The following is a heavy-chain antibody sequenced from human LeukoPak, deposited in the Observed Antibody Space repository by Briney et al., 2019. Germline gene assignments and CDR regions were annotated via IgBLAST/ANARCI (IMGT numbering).Heavy chain of an antibody. Sequence: GGSLRLSCAASGFTFSSYSMSWVRQAPGKGLEWVANIKRDGSETYYVDSVEGRFIISRDNSKKSLYLQMSSLRAEDTAVYYCARDRGTSAGDFDYWGQGTLVTVSS. CDR2: IKRDGSET. CDR1: GFTFSSYS. D-gene: IGHD3-10*01. J-gene: IGHJ4*02. CDR3: ARDRGTSAGDFDY. V-gene: IGHV3-7*01.